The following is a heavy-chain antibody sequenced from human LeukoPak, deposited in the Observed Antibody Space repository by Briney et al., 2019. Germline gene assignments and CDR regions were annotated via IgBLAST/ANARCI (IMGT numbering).Heavy chain of an antibody. V-gene: IGHV4-59*08. Sequence: SETLSLTCTVPGGSISDYYWSWIRQPPGKGLEWIGYIYYSGSTNYNPSLKSRVTISVATSKNQFSLKLSSVTAADTAVYYCARLPDSSGHYFDYWGQGTLVTVSS. CDR3: ARLPDSSGHYFDY. CDR2: IYYSGST. D-gene: IGHD3-22*01. J-gene: IGHJ4*02. CDR1: GGSISDYY.